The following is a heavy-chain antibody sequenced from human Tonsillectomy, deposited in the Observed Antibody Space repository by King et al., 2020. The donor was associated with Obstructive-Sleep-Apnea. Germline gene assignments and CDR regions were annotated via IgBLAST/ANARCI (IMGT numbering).Heavy chain of an antibody. CDR3: ARDKVWSGRLDY. J-gene: IGHJ4*02. CDR2: ISYDGSNK. D-gene: IGHD3-3*01. V-gene: IGHV3-30-3*01. CDR1: GFTFSSYA. Sequence: VQLVESGGGVVQPGRSLRLSCAASGFTFSSYAMHWVRQAPGKGLEWVALISYDGSNKYYADSVKGRFTISRDNSKNTLYLQMNSLRAEDTAVYYCARDKVWSGRLDYWGQGTLVTVSS.